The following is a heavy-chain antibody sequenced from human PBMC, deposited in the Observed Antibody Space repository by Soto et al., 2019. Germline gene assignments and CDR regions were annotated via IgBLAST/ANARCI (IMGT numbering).Heavy chain of an antibody. CDR1: GFTFSSYA. CDR2: ISGSGGST. J-gene: IGHJ5*02. V-gene: IGHV3-23*01. D-gene: IGHD1-26*01. Sequence: EVQLLESGGGLVQPGGSLRLSCAASGFTFSSYAMSWVRQAPGKGLEWVSAISGSGGSTYYADSVKGRFTISRDNSNNTLYLQMNSLRAEETAVYYCAKDLDSGVVGGPDPWGQGTLVTVSS. CDR3: AKDLDSGVVGGPDP.